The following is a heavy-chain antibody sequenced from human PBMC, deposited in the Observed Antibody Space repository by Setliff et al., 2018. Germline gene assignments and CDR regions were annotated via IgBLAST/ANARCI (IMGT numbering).Heavy chain of an antibody. CDR1: GESFSNNY. J-gene: IGHJ5*02. CDR3: ARGVAARDRSFDP. D-gene: IGHD6-6*01. Sequence: PSETLSLTCSVYGESFSNNYWSWLRQPPGKGLEWIGSIYYSGSTYYNPSLKSRVTISVDTSKNQFSLKLSSVTAADTAVYYCARGVAARDRSFDPWGQGTLVTVSS. CDR2: IYYSGST. V-gene: IGHV4-39*07.